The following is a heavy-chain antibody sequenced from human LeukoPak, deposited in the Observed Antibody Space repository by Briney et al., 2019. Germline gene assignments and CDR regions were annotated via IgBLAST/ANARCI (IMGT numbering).Heavy chain of an antibody. Sequence: ASVKVSCRTSGYDFITFFVHWVRQAPGQGLVWMTIINPSDNATKVAQKFQGRVNVTTDASTSTVYMELSSLRSEDTAVYFCARDATIRRNGNRYGHPDYWGQGTLVTVSS. V-gene: IGHV1-46*01. CDR1: GYDFITFF. J-gene: IGHJ4*02. D-gene: IGHD5-24*01. CDR3: ARDATIRRNGNRYGHPDY. CDR2: INPSDNAT.